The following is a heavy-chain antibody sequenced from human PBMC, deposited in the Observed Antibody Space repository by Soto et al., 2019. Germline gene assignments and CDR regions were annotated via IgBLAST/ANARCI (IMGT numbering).Heavy chain of an antibody. CDR2: IYPGDSGT. D-gene: IGHD5-18*01. J-gene: IGHJ5*02. Sequence: PGESLKTSCKGSGYSFTSYWIGWVRQMPGKGLEWMGIIYPGDSGTRYSPSFQGQVTISADKSISTAYLQWSSLKASDTAMYYCARLAGYSYGPNWFDPWGQGTLVTVSS. V-gene: IGHV5-51*01. CDR1: GYSFTSYW. CDR3: ARLAGYSYGPNWFDP.